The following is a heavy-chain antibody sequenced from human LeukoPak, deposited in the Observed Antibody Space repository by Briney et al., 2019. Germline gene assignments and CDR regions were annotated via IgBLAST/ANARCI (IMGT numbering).Heavy chain of an antibody. J-gene: IGHJ5*02. CDR1: GFTFSSYG. D-gene: IGHD3-22*01. CDR2: ISDDGSNK. Sequence: GGSLRLSCAASGFTFSSYGMRWVRQAPGKGLEWVAVISDDGSNKYYADSVKGRFTISRDNSKNTLYLQMNSLRAEDTAVYYCAKDDYSDALTWFDPWGQGNLVTVSS. V-gene: IGHV3-30*18. CDR3: AKDDYSDALTWFDP.